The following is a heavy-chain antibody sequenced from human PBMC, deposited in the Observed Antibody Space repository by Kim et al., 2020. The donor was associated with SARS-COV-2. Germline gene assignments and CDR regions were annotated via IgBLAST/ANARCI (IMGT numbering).Heavy chain of an antibody. CDR3: ARDNAFHMVVATHYYYGMDV. J-gene: IGHJ6*02. V-gene: IGHV1-2*02. Sequence: ASVKVSCKASGYTFTGYYMHWVRQAPGQGLEWMGWINPNSGGTNYAQKFQGRVTMTRDTSISKAYMELSRLRSDDTAVYYCARDNAFHMVVATHYYYGMDVWGQGTTVTVSS. D-gene: IGHD2-21*01. CDR2: INPNSGGT. CDR1: GYTFTGYY.